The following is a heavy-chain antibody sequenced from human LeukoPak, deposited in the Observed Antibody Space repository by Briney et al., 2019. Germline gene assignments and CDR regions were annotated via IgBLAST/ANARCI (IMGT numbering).Heavy chain of an antibody. J-gene: IGHJ4*02. V-gene: IGHV3-21*01. Sequence: GGSLRLSCAASGFTFSSYSMNWVRQAPGKGLEGVSSISSSSSYIYYADSVKGRFTISRDNAKNSLYLQMNSLRAEDTAVYYCARVGLIAAAPVDYWGQGTLVTISS. CDR1: GFTFSSYS. CDR2: ISSSSSYI. D-gene: IGHD6-13*01. CDR3: ARVGLIAAAPVDY.